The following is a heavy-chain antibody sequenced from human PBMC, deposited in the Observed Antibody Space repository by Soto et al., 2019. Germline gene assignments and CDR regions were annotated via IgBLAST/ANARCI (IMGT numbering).Heavy chain of an antibody. V-gene: IGHV3-9*01. CDR3: AKDTGDTSGYYYYYYYGMDV. J-gene: IGHJ6*02. CDR2: ISWNSGNV. D-gene: IGHD3-22*01. Sequence: EVQLVESGGGLVQPGRSLRLSCAASGFIFDNYAMHWVQQATGKGLEWVSGISWNSGNVGYADSVKGRFTISRDNAENSLYLQINSLRPEDTALYYCAKDTGDTSGYYYYYYYGMDVWGQGTTVTVSS. CDR1: GFIFDNYA.